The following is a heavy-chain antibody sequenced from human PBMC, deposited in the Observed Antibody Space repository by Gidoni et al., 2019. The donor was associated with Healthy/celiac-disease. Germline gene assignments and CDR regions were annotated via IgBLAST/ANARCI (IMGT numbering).Heavy chain of an antibody. V-gene: IGHV3-49*04. CDR3: TRRGDYGGNYAFDI. Sequence: EVQLVESGGGVVHPGRSLSLSCTASGFTVGGYAMSWVRQAAGKGLEWVGFIRSKAYGGTTEYAASVKGRFTISRDDSKSIAYLQMNSLKTEDTAVYYCTRRGDYGGNYAFDIWGQGTMVTVSS. CDR2: IRSKAYGGTT. D-gene: IGHD4-17*01. CDR1: GFTVGGYA. J-gene: IGHJ3*02.